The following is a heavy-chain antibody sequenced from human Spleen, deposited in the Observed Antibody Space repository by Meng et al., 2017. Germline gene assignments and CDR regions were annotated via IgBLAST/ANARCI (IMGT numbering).Heavy chain of an antibody. J-gene: IGHJ4*02. CDR3: ARVGHYDSSGYYFDY. CDR2: IYTSGST. CDR1: GGSISSGSYY. Sequence: SETLSLTCTVSGGSISSGSYYWSWIRQPAGKGLEWIGRIYTSGSTNYNPSLKSRVTISIDTSKNQFSLRLSSVSAADTAVYYCARVGHYDSSGYYFDYWGQGTLVTVSS. V-gene: IGHV4-61*02. D-gene: IGHD3-22*01.